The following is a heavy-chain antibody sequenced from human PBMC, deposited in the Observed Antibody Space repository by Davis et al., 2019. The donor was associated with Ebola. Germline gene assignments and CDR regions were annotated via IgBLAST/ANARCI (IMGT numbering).Heavy chain of an antibody. CDR1: GGSISSYY. V-gene: IGHV4-59*01. CDR3: ARVCGGDCFHFDY. J-gene: IGHJ4*02. D-gene: IGHD2-21*02. Sequence: PSETLSLTCTVSGGSISSYYWSWIRQPPGKGLEWIGYIYYSGSTNYNPSLKSRVTISVDTSKNQFSLKLSSVTAADTAVYYCARVCGGDCFHFDYWGQGTLVTVSS. CDR2: IYYSGST.